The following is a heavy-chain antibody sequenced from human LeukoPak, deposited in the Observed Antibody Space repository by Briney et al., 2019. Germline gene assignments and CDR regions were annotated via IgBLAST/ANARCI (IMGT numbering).Heavy chain of an antibody. CDR3: AKDARAADYYYYYMDV. CDR2: IQTDGSST. Sequence: GGSLRLSCAASGFTFSSYWMHWVRQAPGKGLVWVSRIQTDGSSTNYADSVKGRFTISRDNSKNTLYLQMNSLRAEDTAVYYCAKDARAADYYYYYMDVWGKGTTVTISS. CDR1: GFTFSSYW. J-gene: IGHJ6*03. D-gene: IGHD6-13*01. V-gene: IGHV3-74*01.